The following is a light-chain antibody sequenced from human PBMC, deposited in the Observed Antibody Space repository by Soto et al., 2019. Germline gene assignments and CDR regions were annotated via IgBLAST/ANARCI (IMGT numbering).Light chain of an antibody. J-gene: IGLJ2*01. CDR1: SSNIGSNT. Sequence: QSVLTQPPSASGTPGQRVTISCSGSSSNIGSNTVNWYQQLPGTATKLLIYGNDQRPSGVPDRFSGSKSGTSASLAISGLQSEDEADYYCAAWDDSLNGVVFGGGTQLTVL. CDR2: GND. CDR3: AAWDDSLNGVV. V-gene: IGLV1-44*01.